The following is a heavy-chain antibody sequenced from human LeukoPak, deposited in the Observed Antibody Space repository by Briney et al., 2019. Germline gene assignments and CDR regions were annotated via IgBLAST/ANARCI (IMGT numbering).Heavy chain of an antibody. CDR2: IYYSGST. Sequence: SETLSLTCTVSGGSISSYYWSWIRQPPGKGLERIGYIYYSGSTNYNPSLKSRVTISVDTSKNQFSLKLSSVTAADTAVYYCASTYYDFWSGYYTGGTFDYWGQGTLVTVSS. CDR1: GGSISSYY. D-gene: IGHD3-3*01. V-gene: IGHV4-59*01. CDR3: ASTYYDFWSGYYTGGTFDY. J-gene: IGHJ4*02.